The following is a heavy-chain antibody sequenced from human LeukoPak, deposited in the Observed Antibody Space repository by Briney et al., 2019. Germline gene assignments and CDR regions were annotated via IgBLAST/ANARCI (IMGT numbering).Heavy chain of an antibody. CDR3: ARIRFSENYSYYMDV. CDR2: IYYSGST. V-gene: IGHV4-59*11. CDR1: GGSISRHY. D-gene: IGHD3-3*01. Sequence: PSETLSLTCTVSGGSISRHYWSWIRQPPGKGLDWIGYIYYSGSTNYNPSLKSRVTISVDTSKNQFSLKLSSVTAADTAVYYCARIRFSENYSYYMDVWGKGTTVTVSS. J-gene: IGHJ6*03.